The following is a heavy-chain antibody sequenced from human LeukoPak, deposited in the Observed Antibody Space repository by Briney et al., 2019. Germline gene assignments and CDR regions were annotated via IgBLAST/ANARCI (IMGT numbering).Heavy chain of an antibody. D-gene: IGHD4-11*01. CDR2: FDPEDGET. J-gene: IGHJ6*03. Sequence: ASVKVSCKVSGYTLTELSMHWVRQAPGKGLEWMGGFDPEDGETIYAQKFQGRVTMTEDTSTDTAYMELSSLRSEDTAVYYCATVAPASHDYSSYYYYYMDVWGKGTTVTVSS. CDR3: ATVAPASHDYSSYYYYYMDV. CDR1: GYTLTELS. V-gene: IGHV1-24*01.